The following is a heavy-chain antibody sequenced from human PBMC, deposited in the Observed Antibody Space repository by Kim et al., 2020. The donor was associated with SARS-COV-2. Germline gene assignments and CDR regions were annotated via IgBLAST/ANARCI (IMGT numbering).Heavy chain of an antibody. CDR1: GFTFSSYA. Sequence: GGSLRLSCAASGFTFSSYAMHWVRQAPGKGLEWVAVISYDGSNKYYADSVKGRFTISRDNSKNTLYLQMNSLRAEDTAVYYCAREGYYYDSSGYYYNFDYWGQGTLVTVSS. V-gene: IGHV3-30*04. CDR3: AREGYYYDSSGYYYNFDY. CDR2: ISYDGSNK. D-gene: IGHD3-22*01. J-gene: IGHJ4*02.